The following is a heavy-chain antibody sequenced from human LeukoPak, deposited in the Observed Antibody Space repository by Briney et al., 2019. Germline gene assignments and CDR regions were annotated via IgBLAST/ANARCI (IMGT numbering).Heavy chain of an antibody. D-gene: IGHD3-3*01. CDR1: GFTFSSYW. V-gene: IGHV3-74*01. CDR3: VRDQSGPCEI. Sequence: GGSLRLFRAACGFTFSSYWVHWVRQAPGEGLVWVSRISGDGSSTSNADSVKGRFTISRDNAKKTLFLQMNSLRAEDTAVHYCVRDQSGPCEIWGQGAMVTVSS. CDR2: ISGDGSST. J-gene: IGHJ3*02.